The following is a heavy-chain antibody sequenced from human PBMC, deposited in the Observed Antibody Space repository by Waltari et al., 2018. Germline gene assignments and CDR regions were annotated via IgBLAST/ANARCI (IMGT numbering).Heavy chain of an antibody. CDR1: EFTFSSYA. D-gene: IGHD3-22*01. CDR2: ISYNERKI. Sequence: QVQLVESGGGVVQPGRSLRLSCAASEFTFSSYAMHWVRQAPGKGVGWVEGISYNERKIYYEDSVKGRVAISRDNSKKMLYLQMNSLRPEDTAVYYCARDYCDRTNCHGMDVWGQGTTVTVSS. V-gene: IGHV3-30*09. J-gene: IGHJ6*02. CDR3: ARDYCDRTNCHGMDV.